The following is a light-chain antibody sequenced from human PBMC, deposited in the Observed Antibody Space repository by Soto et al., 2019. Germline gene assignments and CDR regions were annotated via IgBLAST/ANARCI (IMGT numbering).Light chain of an antibody. J-gene: IGLJ2*01. V-gene: IGLV1-44*01. CDR2: SSN. CDR3: AAWDDSLNGVA. Sequence: QSVLTQPPSASATPGQRVTISCFGSNSNIGSYTVNWYRQHPGTAPKLLIYSSNQRPSGVPDRFSASKSGTSASLAISGLQSADEADYYCAAWDDSLNGVAFGGGTKLPS. CDR1: NSNIGSYT.